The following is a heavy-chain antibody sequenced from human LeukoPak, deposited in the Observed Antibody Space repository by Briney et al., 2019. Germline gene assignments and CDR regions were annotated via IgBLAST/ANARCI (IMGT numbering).Heavy chain of an antibody. J-gene: IGHJ6*02. D-gene: IGHD3-16*01. CDR2: MNQDGSAK. Sequence: GGSLRLSCAASGFTFSDSWMSWVRQAPGKGLEWVANMNQDGSAKDYVDSVKGRFAISRDNARNSLYLQMSSLRAEDTAVYYCATYTHWVAGDVWGQGTTVTVSS. V-gene: IGHV3-7*01. CDR1: GFTFSDSW. CDR3: ATYTHWVAGDV.